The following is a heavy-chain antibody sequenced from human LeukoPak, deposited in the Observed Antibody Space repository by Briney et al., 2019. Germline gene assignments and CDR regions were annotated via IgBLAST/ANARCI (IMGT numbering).Heavy chain of an antibody. CDR3: ARDLRITMVRGLARFDY. D-gene: IGHD3-10*01. J-gene: IGHJ4*02. CDR2: ISAYNGNT. V-gene: IGHV1-18*04. CDR1: GYTFTSYG. Sequence: GASVKVSCKASGYTFTSYGISWVRQAPGQGLEWMGWISAYNGNTNYAQRLQGRVTMTTDTSTSTAYMELRSLRSDDTAVYYCARDLRITMVRGLARFDYWGQGTLVTVSS.